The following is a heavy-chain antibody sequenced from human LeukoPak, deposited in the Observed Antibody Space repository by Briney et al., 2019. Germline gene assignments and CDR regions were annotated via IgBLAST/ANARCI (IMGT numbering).Heavy chain of an antibody. Sequence: SGGSLRLSCAASGFTFSNYWMHWVRQAPGKGLVWVSRINSDGSTKSYADSERGRFTISRDNAKNTLYLQMNSLRAEDTAVYYCARERYSSDWSPFYFDYWGQGSLVTVSS. D-gene: IGHD6-19*01. CDR3: ARERYSSDWSPFYFDY. CDR2: INSDGSTK. CDR1: GFTFSNYW. J-gene: IGHJ4*02. V-gene: IGHV3-74*01.